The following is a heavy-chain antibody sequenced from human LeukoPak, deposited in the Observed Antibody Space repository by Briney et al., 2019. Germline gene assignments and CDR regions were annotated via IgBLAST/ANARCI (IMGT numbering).Heavy chain of an antibody. CDR3: AQSFDN. CDR2: VSSDTATT. J-gene: IGHJ4*02. V-gene: IGHV3-48*04. Sequence: PGGSLRLSCAASGFTFTSYSMNWVRQAPGKGLQWVAYVSSDTATTYYADSVKGRFTISRDNAKNSLHLQMNSLRTDDTAIYYCAQSFDNWGQGTLVTVSS. CDR1: GFTFTSYS.